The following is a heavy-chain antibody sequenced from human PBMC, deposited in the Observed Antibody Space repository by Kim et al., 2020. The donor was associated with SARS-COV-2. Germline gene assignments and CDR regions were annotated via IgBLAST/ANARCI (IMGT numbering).Heavy chain of an antibody. Sequence: YNPSLKSRVTLFIDTSKNQFSLNLSSVTAADTAIYYCARDPSGGWPGFNICGQGTVVTVSS. D-gene: IGHD2-8*02. CDR3: ARDPSGGWPGFNI. V-gene: IGHV4-59*01. J-gene: IGHJ3*02.